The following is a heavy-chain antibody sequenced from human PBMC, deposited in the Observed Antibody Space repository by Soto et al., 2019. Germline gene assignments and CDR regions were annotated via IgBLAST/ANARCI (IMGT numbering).Heavy chain of an antibody. D-gene: IGHD3-16*02. CDR3: AKDLDYDYVWGSYRSDGFDP. Sequence: LRLSCAASGFTFSSYAMSWVRQAPGKGLEWVSAISGSGGSTYYADSVKGRFTISRDNSKNTLYLQMNSLRAEDTAVYYCAKDLDYDYVWGSYRSDGFDPWGQGTLVTVSS. V-gene: IGHV3-23*01. CDR2: ISGSGGST. CDR1: GFTFSSYA. J-gene: IGHJ5*02.